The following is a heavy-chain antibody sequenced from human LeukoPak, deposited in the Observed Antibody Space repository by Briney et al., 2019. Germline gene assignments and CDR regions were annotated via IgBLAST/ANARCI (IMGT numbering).Heavy chain of an antibody. V-gene: IGHV3-23*01. J-gene: IGHJ4*02. CDR2: ISGGGGST. D-gene: IGHD3-16*01. Sequence: GGSLRLSCAASGFTFSSYAMSWVRQAPGKGLEWVSAISGGGGSTYYADSVKGRFTISRDNSKNTLYLQMNSLRAEDTAVYYCAKDGNPFGGYFDYWGQGTLVTVSS. CDR3: AKDGNPFGGYFDY. CDR1: GFTFSSYA.